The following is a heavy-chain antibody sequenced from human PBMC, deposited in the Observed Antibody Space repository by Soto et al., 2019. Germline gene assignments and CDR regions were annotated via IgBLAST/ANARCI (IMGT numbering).Heavy chain of an antibody. CDR2: INPNSGGT. CDR1: GYTFTGYY. D-gene: IGHD1-1*01. V-gene: IGHV1-2*04. Sequence: QVQLVQSGAEVQKPGASVKVSCKASGYTFTGYYMHWVRQAPGQGLEWMGWINPNSGGTNYAQKFQGWVTRTRDTSISPAYMELSRLRSDDTAVYYCARGYYNWNDGKTGTNWFDPWGQGTLVTVSS. CDR3: ARGYYNWNDGKTGTNWFDP. J-gene: IGHJ5*02.